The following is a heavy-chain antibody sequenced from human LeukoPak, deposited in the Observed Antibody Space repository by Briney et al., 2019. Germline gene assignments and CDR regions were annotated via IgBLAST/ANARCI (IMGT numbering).Heavy chain of an antibody. CDR3: VKPPRLSIIRGEGMDV. J-gene: IGHJ6*02. CDR1: GFTFRTYA. D-gene: IGHD3-10*01. CDR2: INSGGDDT. V-gene: IGHV3-23*01. Sequence: GASLRLSCAGSGFTFRTYAMGWVRQAPGKGLEWVSSINSGGDDTYYADSVKGRFTISRYNFKNTLYLQMNSLRAEDTAVYYCVKPPRLSIIRGEGMDVWGQGTTVTVSS.